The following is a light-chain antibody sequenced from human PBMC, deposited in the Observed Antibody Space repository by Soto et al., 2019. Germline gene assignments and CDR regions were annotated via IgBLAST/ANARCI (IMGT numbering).Light chain of an antibody. CDR3: QQSYNWPYT. Sequence: ETVMTQSPGTLSVSPGERATLSCRASHSVSSDLAWYQQKPGQAPRLLIYGASTRPTGIPARFSGSGSGTEFTLTISSLQSEDFAVYYCQQSYNWPYTFGQGTTLEIK. CDR2: GAS. CDR1: HSVSSD. J-gene: IGKJ2*01. V-gene: IGKV3-15*01.